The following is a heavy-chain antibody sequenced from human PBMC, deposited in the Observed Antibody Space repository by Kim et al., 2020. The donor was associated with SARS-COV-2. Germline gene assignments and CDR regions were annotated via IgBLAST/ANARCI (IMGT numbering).Heavy chain of an antibody. Sequence: SQTLSLTCAISGDSVSSNSAAWNWIRQSPSRGLEWLGRTYYRSKWYNDYAVSVKSRLTINPDTSKNQFSLQLNSVTPEDTAVYYCARDGGSGQRWLRYYYYYYGMDVWGQGTTVTVSS. CDR1: GDSVSSNSAA. V-gene: IGHV6-1*01. D-gene: IGHD5-12*01. CDR3: ARDGGSGQRWLRYYYYYYGMDV. CDR2: TYYRSKWYN. J-gene: IGHJ6*02.